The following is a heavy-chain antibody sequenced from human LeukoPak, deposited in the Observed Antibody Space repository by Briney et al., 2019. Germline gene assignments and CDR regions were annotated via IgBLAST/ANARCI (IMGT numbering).Heavy chain of an antibody. CDR2: IXPIFGTA. D-gene: IGHD4-17*01. CDR3: ARDQLQYGEQDDYYYYGMDV. Sequence: VXXXPGQXXXXMXGIXPIFGTANYAQKFQGRVTITADESTSTAYMELSSLRSEDTAVYYCARDQLQYGEQDDYYYYGMDVWGQGTTVTVSS. J-gene: IGHJ6*02. V-gene: IGHV1-69*01.